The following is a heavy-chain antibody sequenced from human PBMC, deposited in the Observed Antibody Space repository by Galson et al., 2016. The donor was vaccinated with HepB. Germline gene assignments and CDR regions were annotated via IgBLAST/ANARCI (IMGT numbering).Heavy chain of an antibody. CDR2: ILYDGSSK. V-gene: IGHV3-30*18. CDR1: GFTFSSYG. Sequence: SLRLSCAASGFTFSSYGMHWVRQAPGKGLEWVAGILYDGSSKYYADSVKGRFAISRGNSKNTLYLQMNSLRPEDTAVYYCAKDGYGDWSYYFDYWGQGTLVTVS. J-gene: IGHJ4*02. CDR3: AKDGYGDWSYYFDY. D-gene: IGHD4-17*01.